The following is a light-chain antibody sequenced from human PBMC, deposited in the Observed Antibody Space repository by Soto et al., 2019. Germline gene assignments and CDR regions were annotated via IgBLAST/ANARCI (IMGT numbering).Light chain of an antibody. CDR1: QSFSSW. Sequence: DIQMTQSPSTLSASVGDRVTITCRASQSFSSWLAWYQQKPGKAPNLLIYKASSLESGVPSRFSGSRSGTEFALTITSLQPDDLATYYCQQYNSYPYTFGQGTKLEMK. CDR2: KAS. V-gene: IGKV1-5*03. J-gene: IGKJ2*01. CDR3: QQYNSYPYT.